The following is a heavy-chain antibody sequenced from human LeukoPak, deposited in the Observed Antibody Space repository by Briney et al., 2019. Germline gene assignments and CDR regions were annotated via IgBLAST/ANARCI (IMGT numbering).Heavy chain of an antibody. Sequence: PSETLSLTCTVSSDSISSSTFYWGWIRQPPGKGLEWIGNVDYNGNTYYNPSLKSRVTISVDSSRIHFSLKLSSVTAADTAVYYCALTDYYDRYFDYWGQGTLVTVSS. CDR2: VDYNGNT. CDR1: SDSISSSTFY. V-gene: IGHV4-39*07. J-gene: IGHJ4*02. CDR3: ALTDYYDRYFDY. D-gene: IGHD3-22*01.